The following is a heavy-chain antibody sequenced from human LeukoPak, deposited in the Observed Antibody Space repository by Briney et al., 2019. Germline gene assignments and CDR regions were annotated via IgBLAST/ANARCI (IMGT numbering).Heavy chain of an antibody. V-gene: IGHV3-23*01. CDR2: ISGSGGST. CDR3: AKNQQLDNWFDP. J-gene: IGHJ5*02. Sequence: GGSLRLSCAASGLTFSSYAMSWVRQAPGKGLEWVSAISGSGGSTYYADSVKGRFTISRDNSKNTLYLQMNSLRAEDTAVYYCAKNQQLDNWFDPWGQGTLVTVSS. CDR1: GLTFSSYA. D-gene: IGHD6-13*01.